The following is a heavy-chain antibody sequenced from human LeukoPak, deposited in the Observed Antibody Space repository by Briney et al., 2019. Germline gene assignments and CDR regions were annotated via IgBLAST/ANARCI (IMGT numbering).Heavy chain of an antibody. V-gene: IGHV1-2*02. Sequence: ASVKVSCKASGYAFTGYYMHWVRQAPGQGLEWMGWINPNSGGTNYAQKFQGRVTMTRDTSISTAYMELSRLRSDDTAVYYCARAGYSGYDSGPRYWGQGTLVTVSS. CDR2: INPNSGGT. CDR3: ARAGYSGYDSGPRY. D-gene: IGHD5-12*01. J-gene: IGHJ4*02. CDR1: GYAFTGYY.